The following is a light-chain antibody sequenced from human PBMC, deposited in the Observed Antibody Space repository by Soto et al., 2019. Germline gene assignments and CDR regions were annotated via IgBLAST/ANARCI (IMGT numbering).Light chain of an antibody. CDR1: QNVANY. V-gene: IGKV3-11*01. CDR2: ESS. Sequence: EIVLTQSPATLSLSPGERATLSCRASQNVANYLDWYQQKPGQAPRLLIYESSNRATGIPARFSGSGSGTDFTLTISRLELEDFAVYYCQQYGSSGTFGQGTKGDIK. J-gene: IGKJ1*01. CDR3: QQYGSSGT.